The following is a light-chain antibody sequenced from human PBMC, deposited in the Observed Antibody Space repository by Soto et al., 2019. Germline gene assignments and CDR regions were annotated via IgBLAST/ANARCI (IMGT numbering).Light chain of an antibody. CDR2: RNN. CDR3: AAWDASLSGRV. V-gene: IGLV1-47*01. CDR1: SSNIGSNY. Sequence: QSVLTQPPSASGTPGQRVTISCSGSSSNIGSNYVYWYQQLPGTAPKLLIYRNNQRPSGVPDRFSGSKYGTSASLAISGLLSEDEDDYYCAAWDASLSGRVFGGGTKVTVL. J-gene: IGLJ2*01.